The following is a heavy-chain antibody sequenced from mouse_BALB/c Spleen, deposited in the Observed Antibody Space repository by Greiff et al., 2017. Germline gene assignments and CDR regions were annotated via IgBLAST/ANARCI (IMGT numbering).Heavy chain of an antibody. D-gene: IGHD3-3*01. CDR1: GFTFSSYA. Sequence: EVQGVESGGGLVKPGGSLKLSCAASGFTFSSYAMSWVRQSPEKRLEWVAEISSGGSYTYYPDTVTGRFTISRDNAKNTLYLEMSSLRSEDTAMYYCARDGDSYYAMDYWGQGTSVTVAS. J-gene: IGHJ4*01. V-gene: IGHV5-9-4*01. CDR3: ARDGDSYYAMDY. CDR2: ISSGGSYT.